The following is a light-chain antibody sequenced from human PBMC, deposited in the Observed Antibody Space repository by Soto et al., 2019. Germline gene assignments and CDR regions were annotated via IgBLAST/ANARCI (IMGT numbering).Light chain of an antibody. CDR1: SSDVGGYNY. CDR3: SPYTSSSTPRV. CDR2: EVS. V-gene: IGLV2-14*01. J-gene: IGLJ1*01. Sequence: QSALAQPASVSGSPGQSITISCTGTSSDVGGYNYVSWYQQHPGKAPKLMIYEVSNRPSGVSNRFSGSKSGNTASLTISGLQAEDEADYYCSPYTSSSTPRVLGTGTKVTV.